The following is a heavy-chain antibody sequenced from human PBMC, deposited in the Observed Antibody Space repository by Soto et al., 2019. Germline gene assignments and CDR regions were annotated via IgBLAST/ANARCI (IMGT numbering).Heavy chain of an antibody. V-gene: IGHV3-23*01. J-gene: IGHJ4*02. CDR2: ISGSGGST. Sequence: EVQLLESGGGFVQPGGSLRLSCTASGFTFSSYAMSWVRQAPGKGLEWVSAISGSGGSTYYADSVKGRFTISRDNSKNTLYLLMNRPRAEDTAVYYCAKDCSSGWYPVRVDYWGQGTLVTVSS. CDR1: GFTFSSYA. CDR3: AKDCSSGWYPVRVDY. D-gene: IGHD6-19*01.